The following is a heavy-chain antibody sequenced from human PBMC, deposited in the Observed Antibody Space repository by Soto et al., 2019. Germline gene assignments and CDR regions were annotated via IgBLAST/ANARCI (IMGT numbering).Heavy chain of an antibody. D-gene: IGHD3-10*01. V-gene: IGHV1-69*13. CDR2: IIPIFGTA. Sequence: SVKVSCKASGGTFSSYAISWVRQAPGQGLEWMGGIIPIFGTANYAQKFQGRVTITADESTSTAYMELSSLRSDDTAVYYCARDTVTMVRGNPDSFPGAWGQGTLVTVSS. J-gene: IGHJ5*02. CDR3: ARDTVTMVRGNPDSFPGA. CDR1: GGTFSSYA.